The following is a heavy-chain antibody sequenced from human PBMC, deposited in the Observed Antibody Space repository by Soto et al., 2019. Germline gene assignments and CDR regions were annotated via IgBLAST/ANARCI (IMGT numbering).Heavy chain of an antibody. J-gene: IGHJ5*02. D-gene: IGHD5-18*01. V-gene: IGHV1-8*01. CDR3: ARGSIQLWSNGFDP. CDR1: GYTFTSYD. Sequence: QVQLVQSGAEVKKPGASVKVSCKASGYTFTSYDINWVRQATGQGLEWMGWMNPNSGNTDYAQKLQGRVTMTRNTSTSTAYMGLSRLRSEDTAVYYWARGSIQLWSNGFDPWGQGTLVTVSS. CDR2: MNPNSGNT.